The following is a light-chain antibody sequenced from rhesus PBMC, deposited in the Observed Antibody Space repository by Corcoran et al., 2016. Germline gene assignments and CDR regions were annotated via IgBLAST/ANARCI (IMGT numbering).Light chain of an antibody. CDR1: QDISNY. Sequence: DIQMTQAPSSLSASLGDTVTLTCRASQDISNYLAWFQQKPGKAPKPLIYYASNLESGVPSRVSGSGSGTDFTLTISSLQPEDFAIYFCQQHNTYPRTFGQGTKVEIK. CDR2: YAS. CDR3: QQHNTYPRT. V-gene: IGKV1S14*01. J-gene: IGKJ1*01.